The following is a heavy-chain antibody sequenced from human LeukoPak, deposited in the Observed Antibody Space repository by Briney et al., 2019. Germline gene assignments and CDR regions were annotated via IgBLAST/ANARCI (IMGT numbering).Heavy chain of an antibody. D-gene: IGHD6-6*01. CDR1: GGSISSYY. Sequence: SETLSLTCTVSGGSISSYYWSWIRQPAGKGLEWIGRIYTSGSTNYNPSLKSRVTMSVDTSKNQFSLKLSSVTAADTAVYYCAREGVEYVAARPEYFDYWGQGTLVTVSS. V-gene: IGHV4-4*07. CDR2: IYTSGST. CDR3: AREGVEYVAARPEYFDY. J-gene: IGHJ4*02.